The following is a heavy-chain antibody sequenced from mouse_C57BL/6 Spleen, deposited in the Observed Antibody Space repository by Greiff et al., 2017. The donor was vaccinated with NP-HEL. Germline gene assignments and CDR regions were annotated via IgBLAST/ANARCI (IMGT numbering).Heavy chain of an antibody. CDR2: ISDGGSYT. CDR1: GFTFSSYA. Sequence: EVQGVESGGGLVKPGGSLKLSCAASGFTFSSYAMSWVRQTPDKRLEWVATISDGGSYTYYPDNVKGRFTISRDNAKNNLYLQMSHLKSEDTAMYYCAREDYGMDYWGQGTSVTVSS. D-gene: IGHD1-1*01. V-gene: IGHV5-4*01. CDR3: AREDYGMDY. J-gene: IGHJ4*01.